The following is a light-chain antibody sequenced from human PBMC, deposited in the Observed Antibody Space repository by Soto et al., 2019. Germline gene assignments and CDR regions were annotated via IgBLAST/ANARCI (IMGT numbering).Light chain of an antibody. V-gene: IGLV2-14*01. CDR1: NSDVGSSVY. J-gene: IGLJ1*01. CDR3: SSHTISSALQV. Sequence: QSALTQPASVSGSPGQSISFSCAGSNSDVGSSVYVSWYQQHPGKAPKLMIYGVSNRPSGVSNRFSGSKSGNTASLTISGLQADDEADYYCSSHTISSALQVFGTGTKVTVL. CDR2: GVS.